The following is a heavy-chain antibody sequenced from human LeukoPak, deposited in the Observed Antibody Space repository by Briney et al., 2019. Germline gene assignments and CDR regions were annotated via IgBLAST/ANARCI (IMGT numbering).Heavy chain of an antibody. Sequence: PGGSLRLSCAASGFTFSSYAMSWVRQAPGKGLEWVSAISGSGASTYYADSVKGRFTISRDNSKNTVYLQMSTLRAEDTAIYYCAKVRRAFSNNYDSLDTWGHGTLVTVSS. CDR3: AKVRRAFSNNYDSLDT. J-gene: IGHJ5*01. CDR1: GFTFSSYA. V-gene: IGHV3-23*01. CDR2: ISGSGAST. D-gene: IGHD3-22*01.